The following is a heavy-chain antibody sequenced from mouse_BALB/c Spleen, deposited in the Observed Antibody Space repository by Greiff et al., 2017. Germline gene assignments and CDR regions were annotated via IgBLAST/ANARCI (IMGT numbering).Heavy chain of an antibody. CDR1: GFTFTDYY. CDR2: IRNKANGYTT. J-gene: IGHJ4*01. Sequence: EVMLVESGGGLVQPGGSLRLSCATSGFTFTDYYMSWVRQPPGKALEWLGFIRNKANGYTTEYSASVKGRFTISRDNSQSILYLQMNTLRAEDSATYYCARDLITTGAMDYWGQGTSVTVSS. CDR3: ARDLITTGAMDY. V-gene: IGHV7-3*02. D-gene: IGHD2-4*01.